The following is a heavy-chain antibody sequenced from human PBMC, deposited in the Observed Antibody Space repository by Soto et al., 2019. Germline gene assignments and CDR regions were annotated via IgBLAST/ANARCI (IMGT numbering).Heavy chain of an antibody. Sequence: GGSLRLSCAASGFTFSSYGMHWVRQAPGKGLEWVAIISYDGSHKYYADSVKGRFTISRDNSENTLYLQMSSLRPEDTAVYYCAKPSSYYDYIWGSYRGPSDYWGQGTLVTVSS. V-gene: IGHV3-30*18. CDR3: AKPSSYYDYIWGSYRGPSDY. D-gene: IGHD3-16*02. J-gene: IGHJ4*02. CDR1: GFTFSSYG. CDR2: ISYDGSHK.